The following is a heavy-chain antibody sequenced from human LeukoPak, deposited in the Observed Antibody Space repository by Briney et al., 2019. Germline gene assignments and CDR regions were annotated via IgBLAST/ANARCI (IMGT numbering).Heavy chain of an antibody. CDR2: ISSSSSYI. J-gene: IGHJ4*02. CDR1: GFTFSSYS. Sequence: PGGSLRLSCAASGFTFSSYSMNWVRQAPGKGLEWVSSISSSSSYIYYADSVKGRFTISRDNAKNSVYLQMNSLRAEDTALYYCARDRSMTHFDYWGQGTLVTVSS. V-gene: IGHV3-21*04. CDR3: ARDRSMTHFDY.